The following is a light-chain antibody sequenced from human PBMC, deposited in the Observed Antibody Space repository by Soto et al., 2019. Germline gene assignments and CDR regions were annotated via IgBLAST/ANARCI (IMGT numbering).Light chain of an antibody. CDR3: QSYDSSLSGSYV. V-gene: IGLV1-40*01. CDR2: GNS. Sequence: QSVLTQPPSVSGAPGQRVTISCTGSSSNIGAGYDVHWYQQLPGIAPKLLIYGNSNRPSGVPDRFSGSKSGTSASLAITGLQAEDEADYYCQSYDSSLSGSYVFGTGTKV. J-gene: IGLJ1*01. CDR1: SSNIGAGYD.